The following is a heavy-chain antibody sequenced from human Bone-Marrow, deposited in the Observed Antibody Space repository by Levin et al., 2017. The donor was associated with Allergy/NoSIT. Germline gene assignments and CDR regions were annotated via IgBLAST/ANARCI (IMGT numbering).Heavy chain of an antibody. CDR3: AKDWTTAIGTTSWFDS. Sequence: GESLKISCVASGFTFDIYAMIWVRQTPDKGLEWVSGLTGSGGQTYYADSVKGRFTISRDNSKNRVYLQMKAVRAEDAGIYYCAKDWTTAIGTTSWFDSWGHGTLVTVS. CDR1: GFTFDIYA. J-gene: IGHJ5*01. CDR2: LTGSGGQT. V-gene: IGHV3-23*01. D-gene: IGHD4-17*01.